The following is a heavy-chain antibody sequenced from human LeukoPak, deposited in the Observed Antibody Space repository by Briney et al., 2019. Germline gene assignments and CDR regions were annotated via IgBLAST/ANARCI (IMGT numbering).Heavy chain of an antibody. CDR3: ARVDSGSACAS. V-gene: IGHV3-64*01. CDR1: GFTFSSYA. CDR2: ISKNGRNT. Sequence: GGSLRLSCAASGFTFSSYAMHWVRQAPGMGLEFVSAISKNGRNTYYGNSMKGRFTISRDISKNTLYLQMGSLRPEDMAVYYCARVDSGSACASWGQGILVTVSS. D-gene: IGHD6-19*01. J-gene: IGHJ1*01.